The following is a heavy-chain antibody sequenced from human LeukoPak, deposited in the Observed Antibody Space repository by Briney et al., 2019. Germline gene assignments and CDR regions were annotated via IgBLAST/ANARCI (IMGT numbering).Heavy chain of an antibody. D-gene: IGHD1-26*01. CDR1: GFTFSNAW. Sequence: GGSLRLSCAASGFTFSNAWMSWVRQAPGKGLEWIGRIKRKTDGGTTDYAAPVKGRFTISRDDSKNTLYLQMNSLKTEGTAVYFCATGGATAPYYYYYYGLDVWGQGTTVTVSS. CDR2: IKRKTDGGTT. J-gene: IGHJ6*02. V-gene: IGHV3-15*01. CDR3: ATGGATAPYYYYYYGLDV.